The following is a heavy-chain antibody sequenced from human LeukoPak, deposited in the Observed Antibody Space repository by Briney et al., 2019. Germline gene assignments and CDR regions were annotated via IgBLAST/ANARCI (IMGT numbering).Heavy chain of an antibody. Sequence: GGSLRLSCEASGVTFSSYVMSWVRQAPGKRPEWVSGISGSGGGTYYADSVKGRFAISRDNSKNTLYLQMNSLRAEDTAVYYCTRDQNSLGDYWGQGTLVTVSS. CDR1: GVTFSSYV. V-gene: IGHV3-23*01. D-gene: IGHD1-26*01. CDR3: TRDQNSLGDY. J-gene: IGHJ4*02. CDR2: ISGSGGGT.